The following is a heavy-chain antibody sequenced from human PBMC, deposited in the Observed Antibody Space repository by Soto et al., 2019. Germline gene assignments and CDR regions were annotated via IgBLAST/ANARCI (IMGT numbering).Heavy chain of an antibody. CDR3: ARDTVLTGMFDL. J-gene: IGHJ5*02. CDR2: VYYTGTT. CDR1: GGSIGSYH. D-gene: IGHD4-17*01. Sequence: SETLSLTCTVSGGSIGSYHWSWVRQPAGKGLEWIASVYYTGTTNYNPSLGSRVTISIDAPENQISLKLTSVTAADTAFYYCARDTVLTGMFDLWGQGTLVTVSS. V-gene: IGHV4-59*01.